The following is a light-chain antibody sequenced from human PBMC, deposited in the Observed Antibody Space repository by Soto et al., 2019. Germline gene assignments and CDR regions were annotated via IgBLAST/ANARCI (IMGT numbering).Light chain of an antibody. CDR2: GTS. Sequence: DIQMTQSPSAMSASVGDRVTITCRASQAISHYLAWFHQRPWKVPKRLIYGTSTLESGVPSRFSGSGSGTEFSLTISSLQPEDFGTYYCLQHNTYPLSFGGGTKVE. CDR1: QAISHY. CDR3: LQHNTYPLS. J-gene: IGKJ4*01. V-gene: IGKV1-17*03.